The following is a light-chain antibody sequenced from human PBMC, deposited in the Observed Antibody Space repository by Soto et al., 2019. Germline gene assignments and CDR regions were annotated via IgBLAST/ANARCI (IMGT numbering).Light chain of an antibody. CDR1: QSVSSN. J-gene: IGKJ5*01. V-gene: IGKV3-15*01. CDR2: GAS. CDR3: QQYNNWIT. Sequence: EIVFAHSPATLSLSPVERATLSCRASQSVSSNLAWYQQKPGQAPRLLIYGASTRATGIPARFSGSGSGTEFTLTISSLQSEDFAVYYCQQYNNWITFGQGTRLEIK.